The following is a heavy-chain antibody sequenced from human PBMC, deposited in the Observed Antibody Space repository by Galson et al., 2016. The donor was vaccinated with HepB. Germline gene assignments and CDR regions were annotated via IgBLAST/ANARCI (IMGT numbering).Heavy chain of an antibody. J-gene: IGHJ6*02. D-gene: IGHD5-12*01. CDR1: GFTFSGYG. CDR3: ARDLRWIGTDDYYVMAV. CDR2: IWYDGSNK. Sequence: SLRLSCAASGFTFSGYGMHWVRQAPGKGLEWVALIWYDGSNKYYADSVKGRFTISRDNSKNTLYLQMNSLRAEDAAVYHCARDLRWIGTDDYYVMAVWGQGTTVTVS. V-gene: IGHV3-33*01.